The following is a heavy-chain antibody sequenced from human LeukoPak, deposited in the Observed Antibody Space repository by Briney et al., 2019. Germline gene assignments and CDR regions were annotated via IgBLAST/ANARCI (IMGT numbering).Heavy chain of an antibody. Sequence: GGSLRLSCAASGFTFNSYEMNWVRQAPGKGLEWVSCISTSGSTIYYADSVKGRFTISRDNAKNTLYLQMNSLRAEDTAVYYCARVLNYGFDYWGQGTLVTVSS. CDR3: ARVLNYGFDY. CDR2: ISTSGSTI. D-gene: IGHD3-10*01. V-gene: IGHV3-48*03. J-gene: IGHJ4*02. CDR1: GFTFNSYE.